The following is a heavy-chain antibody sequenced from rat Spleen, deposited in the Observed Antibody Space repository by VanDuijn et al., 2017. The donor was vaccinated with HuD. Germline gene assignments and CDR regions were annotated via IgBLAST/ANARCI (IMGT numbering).Heavy chain of an antibody. V-gene: IGHV5-29*01. Sequence: EVQLVESDGGLVQPGRSLKLSCAASGFTFSNYDMAWVRQAPTKGLEWVATIRYDGSNTYYRDSVKGRFTISRDNAKSTLYLQMESLRSEDTATYYCARQGSGYSWFAYWGQGTLVTVSS. CDR3: ARQGSGYSWFAY. CDR2: IRYDGSNT. D-gene: IGHD1-4*01. CDR1: GFTFSNYD. J-gene: IGHJ3*01.